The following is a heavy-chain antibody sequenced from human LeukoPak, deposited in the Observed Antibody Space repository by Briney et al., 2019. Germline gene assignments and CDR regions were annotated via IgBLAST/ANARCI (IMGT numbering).Heavy chain of an antibody. CDR3: ARGVNSGYFDY. J-gene: IGHJ4*02. D-gene: IGHD1-26*01. V-gene: IGHV4-38-2*01. Sequence: PGGSLRLSCAASGFTFSDYYMSWIRQAPGKGLEWIGSIYYSGSTYYNPSLKSRVTISVDTSKNQFSLKLSSVTAADTAVYYCARGVNSGYFDYCGQGTLVTVSS. CDR1: GFTFSDYY. CDR2: IYYSGST.